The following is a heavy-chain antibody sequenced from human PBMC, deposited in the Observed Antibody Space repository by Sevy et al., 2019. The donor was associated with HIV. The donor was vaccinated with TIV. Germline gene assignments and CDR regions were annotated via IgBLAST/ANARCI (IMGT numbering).Heavy chain of an antibody. CDR2: IYYSGST. CDR1: GGSISSGGYY. Sequence: SEILSLTCTVSGGSISSGGYYWSWIRQHPGKGLEWIGYIYYSGSTYYNPSLKSRVTISVDTSKNQFSLKLSSVTAADTAVYYCARGEYDSRLTGAFDIWGQGTMVTVSS. J-gene: IGHJ3*02. V-gene: IGHV4-31*03. D-gene: IGHD3-22*01. CDR3: ARGEYDSRLTGAFDI.